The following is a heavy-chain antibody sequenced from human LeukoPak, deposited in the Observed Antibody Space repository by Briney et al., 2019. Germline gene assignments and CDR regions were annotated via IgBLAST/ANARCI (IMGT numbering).Heavy chain of an antibody. J-gene: IGHJ4*02. Sequence: ASVKVSCKASGYTFTDYYIHWVRQAPGQGLEWMGWINPNSGGTTYAQKFQGTVTMTTDTSTTTAYMELGRLTSDDAAIYYCARVRSGSYCFEYWRQGTLVTVTS. V-gene: IGHV1-2*02. CDR1: GYTFTDYY. D-gene: IGHD1-26*01. CDR3: ARVRSGSYCFEY. CDR2: INPNSGGT.